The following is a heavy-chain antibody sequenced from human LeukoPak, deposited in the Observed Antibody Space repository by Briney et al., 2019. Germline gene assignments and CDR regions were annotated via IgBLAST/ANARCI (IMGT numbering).Heavy chain of an antibody. J-gene: IGHJ6*02. Sequence: GGSPRLSCAASGFTVSSNYMSWVRQAPGKGLEWVSVIYSGGSTYYADSVKGRFTISRDNSKNTLYLQMNSLRAEDTAVYYCARARGYCSGGSCYPGYGMDVWGQGTTVTVSS. V-gene: IGHV3-53*01. D-gene: IGHD2-15*01. CDR1: GFTVSSNY. CDR2: IYSGGST. CDR3: ARARGYCSGGSCYPGYGMDV.